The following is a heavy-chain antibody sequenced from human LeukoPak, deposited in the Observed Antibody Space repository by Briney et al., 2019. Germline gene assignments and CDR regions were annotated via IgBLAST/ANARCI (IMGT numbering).Heavy chain of an antibody. J-gene: IGHJ4*02. CDR3: ARELLSYYYDSSGFDY. Sequence: PGGSLRLSCAASGFTFSTYTMSWVRQAPGKGLEWVSLISGRGDYTYYSDSLKGRFTISRDNAKNSLYLQMNSLRAEDTAVYYCARELLSYYYDSSGFDYWGQGTLVTVSS. CDR1: GFTFSTYT. D-gene: IGHD3-22*01. V-gene: IGHV3-21*01. CDR2: ISGRGDYT.